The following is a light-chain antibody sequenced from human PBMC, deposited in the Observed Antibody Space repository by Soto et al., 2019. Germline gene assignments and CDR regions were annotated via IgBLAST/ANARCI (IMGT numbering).Light chain of an antibody. CDR1: SSDVGSPYNY. CDR2: DIS. Sequence: QSALTQPASMSGSPGQSITISCTGTSSDVGSPYNYVSWFQQHPGKAPKLMIYDISNRPSGISNRFSGSKSGNTASLTISGLQAEDEGDYYCSSYTTTDTYVFGPGTKLTVL. V-gene: IGLV2-14*03. J-gene: IGLJ1*01. CDR3: SSYTTTDTYV.